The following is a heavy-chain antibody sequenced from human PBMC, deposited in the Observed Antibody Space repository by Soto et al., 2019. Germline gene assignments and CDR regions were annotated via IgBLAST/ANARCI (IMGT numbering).Heavy chain of an antibody. J-gene: IGHJ4*02. D-gene: IGHD2-15*01. CDR3: AKLVIGYCSGNTCDDY. CDR2: ISYDSSNK. CDR1: GFTFSYG. V-gene: IGHV3-30*18. Sequence: VQLLESGGGLIQPGGSLRPSCAASGFTFSYGIHWLRQAPGKGLEWVAYISYDSSNKFYGDSVKGRFTISRDNSKNTQFLQMNSLRAEDTAVYYCAKLVIGYCSGNTCDDYWGQGTLVAVSS.